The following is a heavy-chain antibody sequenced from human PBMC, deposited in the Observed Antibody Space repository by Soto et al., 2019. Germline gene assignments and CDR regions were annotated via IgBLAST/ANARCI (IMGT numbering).Heavy chain of an antibody. J-gene: IGHJ4*02. CDR2: SSASGGSR. V-gene: IGHV3-23*01. CDR3: AKDGNWLDVYFDV. Sequence: VGSLRLSCVASGIEFSNYAMSWVRQAPGKGLEWVSISSASGGSRYHADSVKGRFTISRDNSKNTLYLHMTNLRAEDTAVYYCAKDGNWLDVYFDVWGQGTPVTVSS. CDR1: GIEFSNYA. D-gene: IGHD6-19*01.